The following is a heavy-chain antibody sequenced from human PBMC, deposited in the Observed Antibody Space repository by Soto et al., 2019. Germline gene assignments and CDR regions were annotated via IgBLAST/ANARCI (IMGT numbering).Heavy chain of an antibody. Sequence: QITLRESGPTLVKPTQTLTLTCTFSGFSLNTREVGVGWIRQPPGKALEWLALIFWDDDKRYSPSLKTRLTIAKDTSKSQVVLTMTNMDPVDTATYYCADVRRGPRIEDYLGYYFDAWGQGTLVTVSS. D-gene: IGHD4-17*01. CDR1: GFSLNTREVG. J-gene: IGHJ4*02. CDR2: IFWDDDK. CDR3: ADVRRGPRIEDYLGYYFDA. V-gene: IGHV2-5*02.